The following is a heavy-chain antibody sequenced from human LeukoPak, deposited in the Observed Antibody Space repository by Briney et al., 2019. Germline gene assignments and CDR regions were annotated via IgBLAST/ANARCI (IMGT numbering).Heavy chain of an antibody. CDR1: GYSFSSHD. V-gene: IGHV1-8*01. D-gene: IGHD3-9*01. J-gene: IGHJ4*02. CDR2: MNPKSGNT. CDR3: VRFFLLRGLVWYYLDS. Sequence: ASVKVSCKASGYSFSSHDINWVRQATGQGLEWMGWMNPKSGNTDHAQKFQGRVTMSRNTSISVAYLELSSLRSEDTALYFCVRFFLLRGLVWYYLDSWGKGNGVTVFS.